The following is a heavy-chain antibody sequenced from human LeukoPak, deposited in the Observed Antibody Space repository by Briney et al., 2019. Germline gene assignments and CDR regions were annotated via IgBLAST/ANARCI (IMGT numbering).Heavy chain of an antibody. V-gene: IGHV4-34*01. CDR2: INHSGST. D-gene: IGHD4-17*01. CDR1: GGSFSGYY. J-gene: IGHJ4*02. Sequence: PSETLSLTCAVYGGSFSGYYWSWIRQPPGKGLEWIGEINHSGSTNYNPSLKSRVTISVDTSKNQFSLKLSSVTAADTAVYYCARRLWHYGAPTDYWGQGTLVTVSS. CDR3: ARRLWHYGAPTDY.